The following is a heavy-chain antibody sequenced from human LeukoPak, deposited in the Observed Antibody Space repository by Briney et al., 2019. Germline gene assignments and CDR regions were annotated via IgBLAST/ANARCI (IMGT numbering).Heavy chain of an antibody. J-gene: IGHJ4*02. D-gene: IGHD6-19*01. CDR2: ISGSGGST. CDR1: GFTFSSYA. Sequence: GGSLRLSCAASGFTFSSYAMSWVRQAPGKGLEWVSAISGSGGSTYYADSVKGRFTIYRDNSKNTLYLQMNSLRAEDIAVYYCAKAVYPVAGPFDYWGQGTLVTVSS. V-gene: IGHV3-23*01. CDR3: AKAVYPVAGPFDY.